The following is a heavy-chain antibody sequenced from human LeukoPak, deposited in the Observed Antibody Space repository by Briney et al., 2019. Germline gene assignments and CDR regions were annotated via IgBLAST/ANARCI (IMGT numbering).Heavy chain of an antibody. CDR3: SRVKSGYYLR. Sequence: GSSVKVSCMASGYTFTGYYMHWVGPAAGRGVAGMGWINPNSCGTNYAQKLQGRVTLTSDTSISTAYMELNSLRPDDPAGYYRSRVKSGYYLRWGQGTLVTVSS. V-gene: IGHV1-2*02. CDR1: GYTFTGYY. J-gene: IGHJ4*02. CDR2: INPNSCGT. D-gene: IGHD3-3*01.